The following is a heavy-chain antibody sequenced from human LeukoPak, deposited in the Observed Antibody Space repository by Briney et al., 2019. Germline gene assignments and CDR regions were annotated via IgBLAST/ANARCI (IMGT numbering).Heavy chain of an antibody. D-gene: IGHD6-19*01. V-gene: IGHV4-59*08. CDR1: GGSISSYY. Sequence: SETLSLTCTASGGSISSYYWSWIRQPPGKGLEWIGYFYYSGSTNYNPSLKSRVTISVDTSKNQCSLELSSVTAADTAVYYCARLATAGYLNFWGQGALVTVSS. J-gene: IGHJ4*02. CDR2: FYYSGST. CDR3: ARLATAGYLNF.